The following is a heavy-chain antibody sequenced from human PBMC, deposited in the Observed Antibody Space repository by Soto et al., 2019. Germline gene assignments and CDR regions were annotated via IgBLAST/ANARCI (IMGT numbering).Heavy chain of an antibody. J-gene: IGHJ4*02. CDR2: IIPIFGTA. Sequence: SVKVSCKASGGTFSSYAISWVRQAPGQGLEWMGGIIPIFGTANYAQKFQGRVTITADESTSTAYMELSSLRSEDTAVYYCARDPGIGNRPFERHPFDYWGQGTLVTVSS. D-gene: IGHD3-9*01. CDR3: ARDPGIGNRPFERHPFDY. CDR1: GGTFSSYA. V-gene: IGHV1-69*13.